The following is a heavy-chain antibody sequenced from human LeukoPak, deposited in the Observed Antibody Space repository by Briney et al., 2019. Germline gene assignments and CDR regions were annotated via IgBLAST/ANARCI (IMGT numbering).Heavy chain of an antibody. CDR1: GFTFDDYA. V-gene: IGHV3-9*01. D-gene: IGHD5-24*01. CDR3: AKDYSDGYPDY. J-gene: IGHJ4*02. CDR2: ISWNSGSI. Sequence: AGGSLRLSCAASGFTFDDYAMHWVRQAPGKGLEWVSGISWNSGSIGYADSVKGRFTISRDNAKNSLYLQVNSLRAEDTAVYYCAKDYSDGYPDYWGQGTLVTVSS.